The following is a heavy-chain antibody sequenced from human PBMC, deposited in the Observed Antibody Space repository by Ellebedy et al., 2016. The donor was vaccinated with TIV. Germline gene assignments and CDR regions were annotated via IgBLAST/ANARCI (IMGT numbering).Heavy chain of an antibody. Sequence: PGGSLRLSCAASEFTLNTYGMHWVRQTPDKGLEWVAFISSGGSEKYYVGSVKGRFTISRDISKNTLYLEMNSLRGDDTAVYYCAEEGGSSRGASGMDVWGQGTTVIVSS. D-gene: IGHD6-6*01. CDR2: ISSGGSEK. CDR3: AEEGGSSRGASGMDV. V-gene: IGHV3-30*18. J-gene: IGHJ6*02. CDR1: EFTLNTYG.